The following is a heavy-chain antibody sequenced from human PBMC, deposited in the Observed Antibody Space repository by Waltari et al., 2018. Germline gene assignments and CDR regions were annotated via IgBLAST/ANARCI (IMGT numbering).Heavy chain of an antibody. J-gene: IGHJ3*02. V-gene: IGHV3-72*01. CDR2: TRNKANCYTT. CDR1: GFTFSDHY. Sequence: EVQLVESGGGLVQPGGSLRLSCAASGFTFSDHYMDWFRQAPGRGLEWVGRTRNKANCYTTEDAPSVRGRFTISIDDSKNSLYLQRNSLKTEDTAVYYCASVQMATQTGQAFDIWGQGTMVTVSS. D-gene: IGHD5-12*01. CDR3: ASVQMATQTGQAFDI.